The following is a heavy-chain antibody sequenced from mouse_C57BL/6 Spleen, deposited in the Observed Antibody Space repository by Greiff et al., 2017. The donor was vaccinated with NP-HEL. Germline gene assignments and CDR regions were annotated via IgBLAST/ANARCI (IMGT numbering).Heavy chain of an antibody. CDR2: INPSNGGT. D-gene: IGHD2-3*01. CDR3: ARASVYDGYSAWFAY. CDR1: GYTFTSYW. V-gene: IGHV1-53*01. Sequence: QVQLQQPGTELVKPGASVKLSCQASGYTFTSYWLHWVKQRPGQGLEWIGNINPSNGGTNYNEKFKSKAPLTVDKSSSTAYMQLSSLTSEDSAVYYCARASVYDGYSAWFAYWGQGTLVTISA. J-gene: IGHJ3*01.